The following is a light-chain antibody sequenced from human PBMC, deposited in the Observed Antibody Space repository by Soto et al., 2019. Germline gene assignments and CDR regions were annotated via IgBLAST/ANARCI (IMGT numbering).Light chain of an antibody. CDR1: QGIKNW. CDR2: TGS. Sequence: IPKNQTTSYVSASVGTRGTITCRASQGIKNWLAWYQQKPGKAPNLLIYTGSSLQSGVPSRFSGSGSGTDFTLTINSLQPEDFATYYCQQAASFPITFGQGTRLEI. CDR3: QQAASFPIT. J-gene: IGKJ5*01. V-gene: IGKV1-12*01.